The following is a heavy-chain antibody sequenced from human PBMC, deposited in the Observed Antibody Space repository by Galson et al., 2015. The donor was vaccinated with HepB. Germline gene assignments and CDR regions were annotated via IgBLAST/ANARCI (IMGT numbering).Heavy chain of an antibody. D-gene: IGHD2-21*01. J-gene: IGHJ4*02. CDR1: GSSFSTHW. V-gene: IGHV5-51*01. CDR3: ARQADIVAPFDY. Sequence: QSGAEVKKTGESLKISCQASGSSFSTHWIGWVRQVPGQGLEWLGIIYPGDSDTKYSPAFQGHVTISVDRSVTSAYLQWTSLKVSDTATYFCARQADIVAPFDYWGQGTLVTVSS. CDR2: IYPGDSDT.